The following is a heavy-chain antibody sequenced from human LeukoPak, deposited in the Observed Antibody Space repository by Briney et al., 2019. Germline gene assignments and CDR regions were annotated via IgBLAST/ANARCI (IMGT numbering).Heavy chain of an antibody. D-gene: IGHD3-22*01. CDR2: IHHSGLT. Sequence: SGTLSLTCAVSGGSVSNNNWWSWVRQSPGKGLEWIGEIHHSGLTNYSPSLKSRILISVDESKDQFSLQLNSVTAADTAVYYCAKAGYYDLDYWGQGTLVTVSS. CDR3: AKAGYYDLDY. CDR1: GGSVSNNNW. V-gene: IGHV4-4*02. J-gene: IGHJ4*02.